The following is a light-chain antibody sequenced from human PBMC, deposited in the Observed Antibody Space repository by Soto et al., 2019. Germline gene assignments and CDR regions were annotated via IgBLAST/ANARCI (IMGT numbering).Light chain of an antibody. V-gene: IGKV1-5*03. CDR2: KAS. CDR3: QHYNSYSEA. J-gene: IGKJ1*01. Sequence: QFSLYRYPLFGFVGDSVTLPLSASQTISSWLAWYQQKPGKAPKLLIYKASTLKSGVPSRFSGSGSGTEFTLTISSLQPDDFATYYCQHYNSYSEAFGQGTKVDIK. CDR1: QTISSW.